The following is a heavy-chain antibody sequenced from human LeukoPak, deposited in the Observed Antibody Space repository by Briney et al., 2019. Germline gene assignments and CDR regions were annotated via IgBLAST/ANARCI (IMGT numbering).Heavy chain of an antibody. Sequence: GGSLRISRAASGFSFGSYAMTWVRQAPGKGLEWVSALGPTGRSTYYADSVRGRFTISRDNSKNTLYLQMNSLRAEDTAIYYCAKDPMIRGSTYDCWGQGTLVTVSS. CDR1: GFSFGSYA. CDR3: AKDPMIRGSTYDC. J-gene: IGHJ4*02. V-gene: IGHV3-23*01. CDR2: LGPTGRST. D-gene: IGHD3-10*01.